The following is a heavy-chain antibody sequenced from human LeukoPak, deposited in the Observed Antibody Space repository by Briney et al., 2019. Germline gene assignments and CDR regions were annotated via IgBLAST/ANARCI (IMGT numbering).Heavy chain of an antibody. V-gene: IGHV3-23*01. D-gene: IGHD2-2*01. CDR1: GFTFSSYA. CDR3: AKVRWGAMGY. Sequence: GGSLRLSCAASGFTFSSYAMSWVRQAPGKGLEWVSAISGSGGSTYYADSVKGRFTISRDNSKNTLYLQMNSLSGEDTAVYYCAKVRWGAMGYWGQGTLVTVSS. CDR2: ISGSGGST. J-gene: IGHJ4*02.